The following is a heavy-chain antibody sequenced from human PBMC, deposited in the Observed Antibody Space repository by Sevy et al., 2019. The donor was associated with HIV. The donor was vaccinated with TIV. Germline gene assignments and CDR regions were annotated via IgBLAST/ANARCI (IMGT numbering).Heavy chain of an antibody. J-gene: IGHJ4*02. CDR3: ARDRNTMVQGVIISRGYFDY. D-gene: IGHD3-10*01. Sequence: ASVKVSCKASGGTFSSYAISWVRQAPGQGLEWMGGIIPIFGTANYAQKFQGRVTITADESTNTAYMELSSLRSEDTAVYYCARDRNTMVQGVIISRGYFDYWGQRTLVTVSS. CDR1: GGTFSSYA. V-gene: IGHV1-69*13. CDR2: IIPIFGTA.